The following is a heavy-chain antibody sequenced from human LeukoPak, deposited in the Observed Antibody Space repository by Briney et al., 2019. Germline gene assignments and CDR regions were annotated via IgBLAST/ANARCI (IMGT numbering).Heavy chain of an antibody. CDR1: GYTFTSYD. Sequence: GASVKVSCKASGYTFTSYDINWVRQATGQGLESMGWMNPNSGNTGYAQKFQGRVTVTRNTSISTAYMELSSLRSEDTAVYYCASVIGSGKGDYWGQGTLVTVSS. D-gene: IGHD2/OR15-2a*01. CDR3: ASVIGSGKGDY. CDR2: MNPNSGNT. J-gene: IGHJ4*02. V-gene: IGHV1-8*01.